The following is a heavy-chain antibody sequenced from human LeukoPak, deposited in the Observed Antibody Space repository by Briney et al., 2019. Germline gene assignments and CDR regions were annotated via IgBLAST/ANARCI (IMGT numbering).Heavy chain of an antibody. CDR1: GDSFTSNSAA. J-gene: IGHJ4*02. CDR3: ARCRSGQNVSLFEY. CDR2: TY. Sequence: SQTLSLTCVISGDSFTSNSAAWNWIRHSPSRGLKWLGRTYYAVSVRSRIIHNPDTSKNQFSLQLTSVTPDDTAVYFSARCRSGQNVSLFEYWGQGTLVTVS. V-gene: IGHV6-1*01. D-gene: IGHD1-26*01.